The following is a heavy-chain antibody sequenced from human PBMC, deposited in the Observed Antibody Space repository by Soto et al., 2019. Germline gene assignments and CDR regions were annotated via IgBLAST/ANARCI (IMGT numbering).Heavy chain of an antibody. Sequence: ASVKVSCKVSGYTLTELSMHWVRQAPGKGLEWMGGFDPEDGETIYAQKFQGRVTMTEDTSTDTAYMELSSLRSEDTAVYYCATDKGLYYYGSGSYSKTNFDYWGQGTLVTVSS. J-gene: IGHJ4*02. CDR3: ATDKGLYYYGSGSYSKTNFDY. CDR1: GYTLTELS. V-gene: IGHV1-24*01. CDR2: FDPEDGET. D-gene: IGHD3-10*01.